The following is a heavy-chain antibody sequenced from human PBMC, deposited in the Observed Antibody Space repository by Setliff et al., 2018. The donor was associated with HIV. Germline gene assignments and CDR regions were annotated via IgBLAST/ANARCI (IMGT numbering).Heavy chain of an antibody. J-gene: IGHJ5*02. CDR3: ARDRSNYGSGSSAYNWFDP. D-gene: IGHD3-10*01. Sequence: SETLSLTCTVSGGSLGGYYWSWIRQPAGKRLEWIGRIFASGSTNYNPSLKSRVSMSIDTSKDQFSLNLNSVTAADTAVYFCARDRSNYGSGSSAYNWFDPWGLGTLVTVSS. CDR1: GGSLGGYY. CDR2: IFASGST. V-gene: IGHV4-4*07.